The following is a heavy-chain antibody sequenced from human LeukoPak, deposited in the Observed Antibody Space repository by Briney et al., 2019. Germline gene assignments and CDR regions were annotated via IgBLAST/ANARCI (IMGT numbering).Heavy chain of an antibody. CDR3: ARGPYYYGSGSYYISY. Sequence: ASVKVSCKASGYTFTGYYMHWVRQAPGQGLEWMGWINPNSGGTNYAQKFQGRVTMTRDTSISTAYMELSRLRSDDTAVYYCARGPYYYGSGSYYISYWGQGTLVTVSS. CDR1: GYTFTGYY. J-gene: IGHJ4*02. D-gene: IGHD3-10*01. V-gene: IGHV1-2*02. CDR2: INPNSGGT.